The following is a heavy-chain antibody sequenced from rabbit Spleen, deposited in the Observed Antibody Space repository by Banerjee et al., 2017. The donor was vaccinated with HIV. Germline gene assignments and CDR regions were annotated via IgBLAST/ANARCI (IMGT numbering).Heavy chain of an antibody. CDR2: IEPIFGNT. Sequence: QEQLVESGGGLVQPGGSLKLSCKASGFDFSNYGVSWVRQAPGKGLEWIGYIEPIFGNTYYANWVNGRFTISSHNAQNTLYLQLSSLTAADTATYFCARETSSGWGVVSYYFNLWGPGTLVTVS. D-gene: IGHD4-1*01. CDR3: ARETSSGWGVVSYYFNL. CDR1: GFDFSNYG. J-gene: IGHJ4*01. V-gene: IGHV1S47*01.